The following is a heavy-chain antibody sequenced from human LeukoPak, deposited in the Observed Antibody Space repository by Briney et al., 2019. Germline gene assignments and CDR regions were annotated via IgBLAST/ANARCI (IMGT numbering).Heavy chain of an antibody. Sequence: SETLSLTCAVSGGSISSYYWSWIRQPPGKGLEWIGYIYYSGSTNYNPSLKSRVTISVDTSKNQFSLKLSSVTAADTAVYYCARGLQWLHFANWGQGTLVTVSS. J-gene: IGHJ4*02. V-gene: IGHV4-59*01. CDR3: ARGLQWLHFAN. CDR1: GGSISSYY. CDR2: IYYSGST. D-gene: IGHD5-12*01.